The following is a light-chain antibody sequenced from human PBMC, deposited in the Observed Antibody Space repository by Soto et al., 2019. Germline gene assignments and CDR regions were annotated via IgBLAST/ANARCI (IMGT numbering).Light chain of an antibody. CDR2: DAS. V-gene: IGKV3-15*01. Sequence: EIVMTQSPATLSVSPGERATLSCRASQNINSNLAWYQQKPGQAPRLLIYDASTRATGIPARFSGSGSGTEFTLTISSLPSEDVAVYYCQQYNLWPDTFGQGTKLEI. J-gene: IGKJ2*01. CDR1: QNINSN. CDR3: QQYNLWPDT.